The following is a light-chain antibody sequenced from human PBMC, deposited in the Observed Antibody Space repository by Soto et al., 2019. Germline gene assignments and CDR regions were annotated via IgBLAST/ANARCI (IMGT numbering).Light chain of an antibody. CDR1: QSVSGN. CDR2: GAS. J-gene: IGKJ1*01. V-gene: IGKV3-15*01. Sequence: EIVMTQSPVTLSVSPGERATLSCRSSQSVSGNYIAWYQQKPGQAPRLLIYGASTRATGIPGRFTGSGSGTEFSLSITSLQSEDFAVYYCQQYSAWPLTFGQGTTVASK. CDR3: QQYSAWPLT.